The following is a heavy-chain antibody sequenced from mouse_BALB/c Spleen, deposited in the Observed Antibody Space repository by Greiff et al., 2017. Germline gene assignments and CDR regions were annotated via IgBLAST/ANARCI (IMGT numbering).Heavy chain of an antibody. CDR1: GYAFTNYL. D-gene: IGHD2-3*01. Sequence: QVQLQQSGAELVRPGTSVKVSCKASGYAFTNYLIEWVKQRPEQGLEWIGRIDPANGNTKYDPKFQGKATITADTSSNTAYLQLSSLTSEDTAVYYCARIDGYLFAYWGQGTLVTVSA. V-gene: IGHV1-54*02. CDR2: IDPANGNT. J-gene: IGHJ3*01. CDR3: ARIDGYLFAY.